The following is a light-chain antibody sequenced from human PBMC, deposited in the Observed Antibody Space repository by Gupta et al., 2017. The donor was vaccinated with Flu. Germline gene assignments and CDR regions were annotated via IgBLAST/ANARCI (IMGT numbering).Light chain of an antibody. Sequence: DIQMTQSPSTLSASVGGRVTITCRASQNINRWLAWYQRKPGKAPNLLIYMSSSLHSGVPSRFSGSGSGTGFTLTISSLQPEDSATYFCQQYSSYPITFGQGTRLE. J-gene: IGKJ5*01. CDR3: QQYSSYPIT. CDR1: QNINRW. CDR2: MSS. V-gene: IGKV1-5*03.